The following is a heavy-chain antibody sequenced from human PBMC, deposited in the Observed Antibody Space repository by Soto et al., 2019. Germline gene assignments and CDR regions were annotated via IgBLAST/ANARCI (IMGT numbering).Heavy chain of an antibody. CDR2: ISTIGSST. CDR3: ANLAKNYYHYMDV. V-gene: IGHV3-11*01. Sequence: QVQLVESGGGLVKPGGSLRLSCAASGFSFSDYYMSWIRQAPGKGLEWVSLISTIGSSTDYADSVKGRFTISRDNAKNSLSLQMNSLRAEDTAVYYCANLAKNYYHYMDVWGKGTTVTVSS. J-gene: IGHJ6*03. D-gene: IGHD1-26*01. CDR1: GFSFSDYY.